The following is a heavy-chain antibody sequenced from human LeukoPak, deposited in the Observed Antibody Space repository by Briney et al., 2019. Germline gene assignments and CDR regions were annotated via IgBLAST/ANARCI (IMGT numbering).Heavy chain of an antibody. CDR2: IYHSGST. Sequence: PSQTLSLTCAVSGGSISSGGYSWSWIRQPPGKGLEWIGYIYHSGSTYYNPSLKSRVTISVDTSKNQFSLKLSSVTAADTAVYYCAREFGGGKTLDHWGQGTLVTVSS. V-gene: IGHV4-30-2*01. D-gene: IGHD3-10*01. J-gene: IGHJ4*02. CDR1: GGSISSGGYS. CDR3: AREFGGGKTLDH.